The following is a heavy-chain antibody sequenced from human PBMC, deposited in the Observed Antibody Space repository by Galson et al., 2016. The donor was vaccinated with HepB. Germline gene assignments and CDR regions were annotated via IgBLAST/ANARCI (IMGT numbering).Heavy chain of an antibody. Sequence: SVKVSCKASGYTFTNYGITWVRQAPGQGLEWMGWISGYNGNTNYAQKLQGRVTMTTDTSTSTAYMELRSLRSDDTAVYYCAREAYRSGWFWNYWGQGTLVTVSS. V-gene: IGHV1-18*01. J-gene: IGHJ4*02. CDR1: GYTFTNYG. CDR2: ISGYNGNT. CDR3: AREAYRSGWFWNY. D-gene: IGHD6-19*01.